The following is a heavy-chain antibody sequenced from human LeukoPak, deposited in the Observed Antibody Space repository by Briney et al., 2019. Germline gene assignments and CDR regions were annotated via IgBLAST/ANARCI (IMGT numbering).Heavy chain of an antibody. CDR2: INTYNVNT. Sequence: ASVKVSCKASGYTFTSYGVSWVRQAPGQGLEWMGGINTYNVNTNYAQKFQGRVTLTTDASTSTAYMELRSLRSDDTAVYYCARDSRRGYSYGYDYWGQGTLVTVSS. V-gene: IGHV1-18*01. CDR3: ARDSRRGYSYGYDY. D-gene: IGHD5-18*01. CDR1: GYTFTSYG. J-gene: IGHJ4*02.